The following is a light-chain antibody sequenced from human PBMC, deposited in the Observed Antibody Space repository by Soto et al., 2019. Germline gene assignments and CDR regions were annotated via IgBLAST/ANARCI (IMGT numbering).Light chain of an antibody. Sequence: QSVLTQPPSVSDAPRQRVTISCSGSSSNIGNSAVNWYQQLPGKAPKLLIYYDDLLPSGVSDRFSGSKSGTSASLAISGLQSEDEADYYCAAWDDSLNVLVFGGGTKLTVL. V-gene: IGLV1-36*01. CDR1: SSNIGNSA. CDR3: AAWDDSLNVLV. CDR2: YDD. J-gene: IGLJ2*01.